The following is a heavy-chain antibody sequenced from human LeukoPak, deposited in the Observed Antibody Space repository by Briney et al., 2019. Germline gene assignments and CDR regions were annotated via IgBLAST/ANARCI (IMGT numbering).Heavy chain of an antibody. V-gene: IGHV3-30-3*01. CDR2: ISYDGSNK. D-gene: IGHD1-26*01. J-gene: IGHJ4*02. Sequence: GGSLRLSCAASGFTFSSYAMHWVRQAPGEGLEWVAVISYDGSNKYYADSVKGRFTISRDNSKNTLYLQMNSLRAEDTAVYYCARDSDIVGATTGFDYWGQGTLVTVSS. CDR1: GFTFSSYA. CDR3: ARDSDIVGATTGFDY.